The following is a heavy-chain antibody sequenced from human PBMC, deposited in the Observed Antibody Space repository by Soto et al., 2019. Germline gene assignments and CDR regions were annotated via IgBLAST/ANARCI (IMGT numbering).Heavy chain of an antibody. J-gene: IGHJ4*02. D-gene: IGHD1-26*01. CDR1: GGSISSGGYY. CDR2: IYSSGST. V-gene: IGHV4-31*03. Sequence: QVQLQESGPGLVKPSQTLSLTCTVSGGSISSGGYYWSWIRQHPGKGLEWIGYIYSSGSTYYNPSLQSRVTISVDTSKNQLSLKLSSVTAADTAVYYCAREGGIVGATAADYWGQGTLVTVSS. CDR3: AREGGIVGATAADY.